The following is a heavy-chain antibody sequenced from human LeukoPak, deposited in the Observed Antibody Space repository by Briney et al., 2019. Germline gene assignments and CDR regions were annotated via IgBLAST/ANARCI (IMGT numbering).Heavy chain of an antibody. J-gene: IGHJ4*02. D-gene: IGHD3-9*01. CDR1: GFTFSSYT. V-gene: IGHV3-64D*06. Sequence: PGGSLRLSSSASGFTFSSYTVHWVRQAPGKGLEFVSAITSTGGNTYYADSVTGRFTLSRDNSKNTLYLQMSSLRAEDTAVYYCVIVRGYFDSSGTDYWGQGTLVTVSS. CDR3: VIVRGYFDSSGTDY. CDR2: ITSTGGNT.